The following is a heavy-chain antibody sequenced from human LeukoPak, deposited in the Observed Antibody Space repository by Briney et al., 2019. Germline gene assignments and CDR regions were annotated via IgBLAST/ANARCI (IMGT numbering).Heavy chain of an antibody. D-gene: IGHD3-16*01. CDR3: ARHSQSYGPYNWFDP. CDR2: IFHSASP. J-gene: IGHJ5*01. Sequence: PSETLSLTCNVTDGSIRSYHWSWIRQPPGKGLQWLGHIFHSASPHYNPSLNSRPTLSLDTSRSQISLKLDSVTAADTALYFCARHSQSYGPYNWFDPWGQGALVTVPS. CDR1: DGSIRSYH. V-gene: IGHV4-59*08.